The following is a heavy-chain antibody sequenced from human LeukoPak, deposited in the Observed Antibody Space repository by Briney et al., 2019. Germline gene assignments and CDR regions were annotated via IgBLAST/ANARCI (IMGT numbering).Heavy chain of an antibody. CDR3: ARAYS. J-gene: IGHJ5*02. Sequence: PGGSLRLSCVASGFTFSGYWMSWVRQAPGKGPEWVANIKQDGGVKNYVDSVKGRFTISRDNAKNSLYLQMDSLRAEDTAVYYCARAYSWGQGTLVTVSS. CDR1: GFTFSGYW. CDR2: IKQDGGVK. V-gene: IGHV3-7*04. D-gene: IGHD2-21*01.